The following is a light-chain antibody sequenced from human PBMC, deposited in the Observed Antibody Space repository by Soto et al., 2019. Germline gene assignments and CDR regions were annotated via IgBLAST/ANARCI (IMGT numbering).Light chain of an antibody. CDR3: SSYTISSTLDV. V-gene: IGLV2-14*01. Sequence: QSALTQPASVSGSPGQSVTISCTGTSSDVGGYNYVSWYQQHPGKAPKLMIYEVSNRPSGVSNRFSGSKSGNTASLTISGLQAEDEADYYCSSYTISSTLDVFGPGPQGTVL. CDR1: SSDVGGYNY. J-gene: IGLJ1*01. CDR2: EVS.